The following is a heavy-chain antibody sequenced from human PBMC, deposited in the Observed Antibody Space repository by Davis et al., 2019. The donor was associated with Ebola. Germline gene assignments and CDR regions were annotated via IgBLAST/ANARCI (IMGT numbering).Heavy chain of an antibody. D-gene: IGHD3-3*01. CDR3: ARGGGSFEVVIPFDY. J-gene: IGHJ4*02. CDR1: GYTFTSYA. CDR2: INAGNGNT. V-gene: IGHV1-3*01. Sequence: AASVKVSCKASGYTFTSYAMHWVRQAPGQRLEWMGWINAGNGNTKYSQKFQGRVTMTRDTSTSTVYMELSSLRSEDTAVYYCARGGGSFEVVIPFDYWGQGTLVTVSS.